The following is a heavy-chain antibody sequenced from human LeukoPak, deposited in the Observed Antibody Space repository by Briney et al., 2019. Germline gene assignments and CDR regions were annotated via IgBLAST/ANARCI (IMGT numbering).Heavy chain of an antibody. V-gene: IGHV3-23*01. Sequence: GGSLRLSCSTSKFNFNAYGMSWVRQAPGKGLEWVSSISGSGFSTQYADSVQGRFTISRDNSKNTLYLQMNSLRAEDTAVYYCAKDLVTIGRFLEWFHWGQGTLVTVSS. CDR2: ISGSGFST. J-gene: IGHJ4*02. CDR1: KFNFNAYG. CDR3: AKDLVTIGRFLEWFH. D-gene: IGHD3-3*01.